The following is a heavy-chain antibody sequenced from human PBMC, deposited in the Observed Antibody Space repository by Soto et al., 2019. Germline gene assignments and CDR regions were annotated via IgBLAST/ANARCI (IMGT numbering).Heavy chain of an antibody. D-gene: IGHD2-15*01. J-gene: IGHJ4*02. CDR1: GFTFSSYA. Sequence: EVQLLESGGGLVQPGGSLRLSCAASGFTFSSYAMSWVRQAPGKGLEWVSAISGSGGSTYYADSVKGRFTISRDNSKNTLYLQMNSLRAKDTAVYYCAANGLEYCSGGSCYSAPCDYWGQGTLVTVSS. CDR3: AANGLEYCSGGSCYSAPCDY. CDR2: ISGSGGST. V-gene: IGHV3-23*01.